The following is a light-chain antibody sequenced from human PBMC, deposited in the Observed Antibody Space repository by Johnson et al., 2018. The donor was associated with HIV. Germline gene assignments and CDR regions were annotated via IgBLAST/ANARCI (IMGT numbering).Light chain of an antibody. V-gene: IGLV1-51*02. J-gene: IGLJ1*01. CDR2: ENN. CDR3: ATWDARLTMGGV. CDR1: SSNIGNNH. Sequence: QSVLTQPPSVSAAPGQKVTISCSGSSSNIGNNHVSWYQQFPGAAPKLLIYENNKRPSGIPDRFSGSKSGTSATLGITGHQPGAEADYYYATWDARLTMGGVFGTGTKITVL.